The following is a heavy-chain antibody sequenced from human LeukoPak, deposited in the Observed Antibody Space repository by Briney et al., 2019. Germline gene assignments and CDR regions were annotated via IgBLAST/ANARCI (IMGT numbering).Heavy chain of an antibody. CDR2: IHPNSGGT. CDR3: ARDYYGSGTYYKDY. J-gene: IGHJ4*02. Sequence: ASVKVSCKASGYTFTAYYLHWVRQAPGQGLEWMGWIHPNSGGTNYAQNFQGRVSMTTDTSISTAYMELSRLRSDDTAVYYCARDYYGSGTYYKDYWGQGTLVTVSS. CDR1: GYTFTAYY. D-gene: IGHD3-10*01. V-gene: IGHV1-2*02.